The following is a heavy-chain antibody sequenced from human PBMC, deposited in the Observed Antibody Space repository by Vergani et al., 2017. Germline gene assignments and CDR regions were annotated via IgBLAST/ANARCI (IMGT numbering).Heavy chain of an antibody. Sequence: EVQLVESGGGLVQPGGSLRLSCAASGFTFSSYWMSWVRQAPGKGLEWVANIKQDGSEKYYVDSVKGRFTISRDNAKNSLYLQMNSLRAEDTAVYYCARDAEIFGVVREYYYMDVWGKGTTVTVSS. CDR2: IKQDGSEK. D-gene: IGHD3-3*01. J-gene: IGHJ6*03. CDR3: ARDAEIFGVVREYYYMDV. V-gene: IGHV3-7*01. CDR1: GFTFSSYW.